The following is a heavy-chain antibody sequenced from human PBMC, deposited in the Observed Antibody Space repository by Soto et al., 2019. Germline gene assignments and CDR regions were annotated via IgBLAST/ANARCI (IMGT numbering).Heavy chain of an antibody. CDR3: ARARQGADNYRMEY. CDR2: INRGGTTI. V-gene: IGHV3-74*03. Sequence: EVQLVESGGGLVQPGGSLRLSCETSGFTFSAYWMHWVRQAPGTGLEWVSRINRGGTTITYSDSVQGRFTTSRDNGKNTVYLQMNNLGVEDTATYYWARARQGADNYRMEYWGQGTTAIVS. J-gene: IGHJ6*02. CDR1: GFTFSAYW. D-gene: IGHD3-16*01.